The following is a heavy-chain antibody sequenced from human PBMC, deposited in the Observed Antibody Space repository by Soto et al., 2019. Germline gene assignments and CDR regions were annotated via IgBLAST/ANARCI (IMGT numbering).Heavy chain of an antibody. CDR1: GGSISSGWYS. CDR3: ARVMTTVNAFDF. V-gene: IGHV4-30-2*01. D-gene: IGHD4-17*01. J-gene: IGHJ4*02. Sequence: SETLSFTCAVSGGSISSGWYSWSWIRQQPGKCMERIGYIYRSGSTYYSPSLLIRFTISVDRSTNKFSLKLSSVSAADSAFSYCARVMTTVNAFDFCGQGTLVTVSS. CDR2: IYRSGST.